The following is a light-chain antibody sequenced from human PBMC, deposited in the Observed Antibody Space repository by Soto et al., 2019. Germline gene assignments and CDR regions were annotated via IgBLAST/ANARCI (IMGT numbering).Light chain of an antibody. J-gene: IGKJ1*01. CDR3: QQYQTYSRT. V-gene: IGKV1-5*01. CDR2: DVS. Sequence: DIQMTQSPSTVSASVGDRITITCRASQSINTWLAWYRQRPGEAPQLLIYDVSTLAMGVPARFSGSGSGKDFTLFNSRLQADDFATFYCQQYQTYSRTFGQGTKVEVK. CDR1: QSINTW.